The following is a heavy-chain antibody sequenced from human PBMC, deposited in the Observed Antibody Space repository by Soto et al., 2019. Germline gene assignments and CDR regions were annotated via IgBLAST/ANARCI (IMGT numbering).Heavy chain of an antibody. CDR1: GFTFSSYS. D-gene: IGHD5-18*01. J-gene: IGHJ4*02. Sequence: EVQLAESGGGLVQPGGSLRLSCAASGFTFSSYSMNWVRQAPGKGLEWVSYISSSSRTLYYADSVKGRFTISRDNAKNSLDRQMNSLRDEDTAVYYCARARGYGDGDFDYWGQGTLVTVSS. CDR2: ISSSSRTL. CDR3: ARARGYGDGDFDY. V-gene: IGHV3-48*02.